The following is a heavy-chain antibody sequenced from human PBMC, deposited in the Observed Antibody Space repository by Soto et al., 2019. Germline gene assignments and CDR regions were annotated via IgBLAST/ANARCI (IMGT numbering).Heavy chain of an antibody. J-gene: IGHJ4*02. CDR2: IRSSGSPT. V-gene: IGHV3-48*01. Sequence: GGSLRLSCVASGFAFSNYSMNWVRQAPGKGLEWVSYIRSSGSPTYYAGSVKGRFTISRDNAKKSLYLQMNSLGAEDTAVYYCARMSSSISPGCWGQGTLVTVSS. CDR3: ARMSSSISPGC. CDR1: GFAFSNYS. D-gene: IGHD2-2*01.